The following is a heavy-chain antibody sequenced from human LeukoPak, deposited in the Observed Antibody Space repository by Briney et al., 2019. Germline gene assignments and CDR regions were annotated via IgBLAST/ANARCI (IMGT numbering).Heavy chain of an antibody. D-gene: IGHD6-19*01. CDR1: GYTFTGYY. J-gene: IGHJ4*02. CDR2: INPNSGGT. CDR3: ARHQGGRIAVAGPFDY. V-gene: IGHV1-2*02. Sequence: ASMKVSCKASGYTFTGYYIHWLRQAPGQGLEWMGFINPNSGGTNYAQKFQGRVTMTRDTSISTAYMELSSLTSDDTAVYYCARHQGGRIAVAGPFDYWGQGTLVTVSS.